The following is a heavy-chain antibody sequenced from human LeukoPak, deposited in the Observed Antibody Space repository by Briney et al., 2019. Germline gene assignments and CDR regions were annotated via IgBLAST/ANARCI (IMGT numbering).Heavy chain of an antibody. Sequence: ASVKVSCRASGYTFTSYGISWVRQAPGQGLEWMGWISAYNGNTNYAQKLQGRVTMTTDTSTSTAYMELSRLRSDDTAVYYCARVSIVVVPAAWFDPWGQGTLVTVSS. J-gene: IGHJ5*02. D-gene: IGHD2-2*01. CDR1: GYTFTSYG. CDR3: ARVSIVVVPAAWFDP. V-gene: IGHV1-18*01. CDR2: ISAYNGNT.